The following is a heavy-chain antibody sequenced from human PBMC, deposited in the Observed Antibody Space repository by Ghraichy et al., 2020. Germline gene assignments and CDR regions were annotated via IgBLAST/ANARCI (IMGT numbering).Heavy chain of an antibody. CDR2: ISSSSSYI. CDR3: ARDLLLWFRGKRYGMDV. Sequence: GGSLRLSCAASGFTFSSYSMNWVRQAPGKGLEWVSSISSSSSYIYYADSVKGRFTISRDNAKNSLYLQMNSLRAEDTAVYYCARDLLLWFRGKRYGMDVWGQGTTVTVSS. CDR1: GFTFSSYS. D-gene: IGHD3-10*01. J-gene: IGHJ6*02. V-gene: IGHV3-21*01.